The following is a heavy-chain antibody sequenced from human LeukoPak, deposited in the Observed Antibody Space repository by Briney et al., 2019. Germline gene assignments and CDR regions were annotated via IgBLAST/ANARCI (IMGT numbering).Heavy chain of an antibody. CDR3: ARETTYRSVDY. V-gene: IGHV4-4*07. Sequence: PSETLSLTCTVSGDSITYYFWNWIRQPAGKGLEWIGRIYTSGSTNYNPSLESRVTMSVDTSKNQFSLKVTSVTAADTVVYFCARETTYRSVDYWGQGTLVTVSS. J-gene: IGHJ4*02. CDR1: GDSITYYF. CDR2: IYTSGST. D-gene: IGHD6-19*01.